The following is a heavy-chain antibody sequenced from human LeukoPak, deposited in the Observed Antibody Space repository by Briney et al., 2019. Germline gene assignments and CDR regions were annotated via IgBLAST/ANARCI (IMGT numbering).Heavy chain of an antibody. V-gene: IGHV3-21*01. CDR1: GFTFRSYW. Sequence: PGGSLRLSCAASGFTFRSYWMHWVRQAPGKGLEWVSSISSSSSYIYYADSVKGRFTISRDNAKNPLYLQMNSLRAEDTAVYYCARVPQMYYDFWSGYSYYYYYMGVWGKGTTVTVSS. CDR3: ARVPQMYYDFWSGYSYYYYYMGV. D-gene: IGHD3-3*01. J-gene: IGHJ6*03. CDR2: ISSSSSYI.